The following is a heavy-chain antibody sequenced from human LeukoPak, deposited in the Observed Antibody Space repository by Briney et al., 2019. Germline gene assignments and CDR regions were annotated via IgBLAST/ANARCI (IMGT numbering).Heavy chain of an antibody. V-gene: IGHV4-4*09. CDR1: GGSISSYY. D-gene: IGHD3-10*01. CDR2: IYTSGST. CDR3: ARSYYYGSGSYYNGAFDI. Sequence: SETLSLTCTVSGGSISSYYWSWIRQPPGKGLEWIGYIYTSGSTNYNPSLKSRVTISVDTSKNQFSLKLSSVTAADTAVYYCARSYYYGSGSYYNGAFDIWGQGTMVTVSS. J-gene: IGHJ3*02.